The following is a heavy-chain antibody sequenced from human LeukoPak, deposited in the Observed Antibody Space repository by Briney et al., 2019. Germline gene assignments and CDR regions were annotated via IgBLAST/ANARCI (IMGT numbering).Heavy chain of an antibody. V-gene: IGHV3-48*02. J-gene: IGHJ3*02. Sequence: PGGSLTLSCAPSGFTFSSYSMNWVRQAPGKALEWLSYISSSSSTIYYADSVKGRFPISRDNAKNSLYLQMNSLRDEDTAVYYCARSMVRGGYAFDIWGQGTMVTVSS. CDR2: ISSSSSTI. CDR1: GFTFSSYS. D-gene: IGHD3-10*01. CDR3: ARSMVRGGYAFDI.